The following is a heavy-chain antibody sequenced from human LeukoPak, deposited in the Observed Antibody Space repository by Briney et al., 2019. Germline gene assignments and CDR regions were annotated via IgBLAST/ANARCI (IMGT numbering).Heavy chain of an antibody. CDR2: ITYSGGST. CDR3: AXGGSGNFPFDY. D-gene: IGHD1-26*01. CDR1: RFTFSSSA. J-gene: IGHJ4*02. Sequence: PGGSLRLSCAASRFTFSSSAMSWVRQAPGKGLEWVSGITYSGGSTYYADSVKGRFTISRDNSKNTLYLQMNSLRAEDTAGYYCAXGGSGNFPFDYWGQGTLVTVSS. V-gene: IGHV3-23*01.